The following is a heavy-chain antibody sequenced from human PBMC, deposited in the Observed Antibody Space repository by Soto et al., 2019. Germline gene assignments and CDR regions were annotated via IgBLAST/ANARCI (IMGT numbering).Heavy chain of an antibody. CDR2: IVPMFGTT. V-gene: IGHV1-69*01. CDR1: GVTFSSSA. Sequence: QVQLVQSGAEAKKPGSSVKVSCKASGVTFSSSAISWLRQAPGQGLEWVGVIVPMFGTTDKARKFQDRVTFTADESTRTAYMELSSLRSEDTATYYCAKIGERSWFDSWGHGTLVTVSS. J-gene: IGHJ5*01. CDR3: AKIGERSWFDS.